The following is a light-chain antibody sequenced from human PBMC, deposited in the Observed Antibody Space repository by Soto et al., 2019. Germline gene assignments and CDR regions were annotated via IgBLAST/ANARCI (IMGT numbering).Light chain of an antibody. V-gene: IGKV3-11*01. J-gene: IGKJ1*01. CDR3: QQRSNWPPT. Sequence: EIVLTQSPATLSLSPGERATLSCRASQSVSSYLAWYQQKPGQAPRLLIYDASIRASDIPARFIGSGSGTDFTLTISSLEPEDFSVNYCQQRSNWPPTFGQGTKVEIK. CDR2: DAS. CDR1: QSVSSY.